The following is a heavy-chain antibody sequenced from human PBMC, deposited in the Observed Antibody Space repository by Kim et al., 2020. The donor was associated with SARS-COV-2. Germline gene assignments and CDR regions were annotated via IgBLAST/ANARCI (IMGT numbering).Heavy chain of an antibody. Sequence: SETLSLTCAVYGGSFSGYYWSWIRQPPGKGLEWIGEINHSGSTNYNPSLKSRVTISVDTSKNQFSLKLSSVTAADTAVYYCARGRAARRGGFDPWGQGTLVTVSS. CDR1: GGSFSGYY. CDR3: ARGRAARRGGFDP. J-gene: IGHJ5*02. CDR2: INHSGST. V-gene: IGHV4-34*01. D-gene: IGHD6-6*01.